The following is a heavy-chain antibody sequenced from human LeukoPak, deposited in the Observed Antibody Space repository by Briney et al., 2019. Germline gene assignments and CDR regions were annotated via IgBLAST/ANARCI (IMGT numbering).Heavy chain of an antibody. CDR2: IGGSGGTT. V-gene: IGHV3-23*01. D-gene: IGHD6-13*01. Sequence: GGSLRLSCAASGFTFSRYAMSWVRQAPGKGLGWVSSIGGSGGTTYYADSVKGRFTISRDNAKNSLYLQMNSLRVEDTAVYYCARGYSSTWSRNWFDPWGQGTLVTVSS. J-gene: IGHJ5*02. CDR3: ARGYSSTWSRNWFDP. CDR1: GFTFSRYA.